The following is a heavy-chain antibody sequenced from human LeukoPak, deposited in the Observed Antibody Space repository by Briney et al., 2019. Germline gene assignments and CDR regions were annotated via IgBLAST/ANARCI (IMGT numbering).Heavy chain of an antibody. Sequence: PGGSLRLSCAASGFTFSYYYIGLVRQAPGKGRGWGSYISSSGDIIHYADSVKGRFTISRDNAKNSLFLEMNSLRAEDTAVYSCARDGDQMYEVYDYWGQGTLVTVSS. CDR2: ISSSGDII. CDR1: GFTFSYYY. J-gene: IGHJ4*02. V-gene: IGHV3-11*04. CDR3: ARDGDQMYEVYDY. D-gene: IGHD2-8*01.